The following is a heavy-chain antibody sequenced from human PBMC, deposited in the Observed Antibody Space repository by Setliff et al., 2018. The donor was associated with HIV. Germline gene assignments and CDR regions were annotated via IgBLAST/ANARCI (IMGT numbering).Heavy chain of an antibody. CDR1: GFTFSDYY. V-gene: IGHV3-11*04. J-gene: IGHJ4*03. CDR3: ARGQFRLRPDSLDL. Sequence: SGGSGFTFSDYYMSWVRQAPGKGLEWLSYISSSGTTTYYADSLQGRLTISRDDSKNSVYLQMNTLGAEDTAVYYCARGQFRLRPDSLDLWGQGTLVTVSS. CDR2: ISSSGTTT. D-gene: IGHD2-21*01.